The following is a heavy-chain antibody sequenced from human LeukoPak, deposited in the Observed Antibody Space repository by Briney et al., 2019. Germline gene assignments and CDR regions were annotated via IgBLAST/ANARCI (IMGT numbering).Heavy chain of an antibody. CDR1: GFTFSHYA. CDR2: IWSDGTNQ. D-gene: IGHD4-11*01. V-gene: IGHV3-33*06. Sequence: PGGSLRLSCAASGFTFSHYAMHWVRQAPGKGLEWVAVIWSDGTNQYYADSVKGRFTIYRDDFQKRVFLQKNSLRVGDTALYYCAKDAQRGFDYSNSLQYWGQGALVTVSS. J-gene: IGHJ4*02. CDR3: AKDAQRGFDYSNSLQY.